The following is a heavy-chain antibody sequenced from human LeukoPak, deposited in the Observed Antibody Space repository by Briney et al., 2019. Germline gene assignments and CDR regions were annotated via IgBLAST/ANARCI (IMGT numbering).Heavy chain of an antibody. J-gene: IGHJ4*02. V-gene: IGHV3-21*01. CDR2: ISSSSSYI. D-gene: IGHD3-22*01. CDR1: GFTFSSYS. CDR3: AREGYYYDSSGYSYFDY. Sequence: GGSLRLSCAASGFTFSSYSMNWVRQAPGKGLEWVSPISSSSSYIYYADSVKGRFTISRDNAKNSLYLQMNSLRAEDTAVYYCAREGYYYDSSGYSYFDYWGQGTLVTVSS.